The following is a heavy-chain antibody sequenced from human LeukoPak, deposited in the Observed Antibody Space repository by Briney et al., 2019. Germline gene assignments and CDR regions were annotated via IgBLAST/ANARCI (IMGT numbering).Heavy chain of an antibody. Sequence: PSETQSLTCALYGDSFTPYYWSWLRQPPGKGLEWIGEISHTGHTNYNPSLKSRVTMSVETSKNQISLILSSVTAADTAVYYCARRPYFSVAGLWGRGTLVSVSS. J-gene: IGHJ4*02. V-gene: IGHV4-34*01. CDR3: ARRPYFSVAGL. D-gene: IGHD2-21*01. CDR1: GDSFTPYY. CDR2: ISHTGHT.